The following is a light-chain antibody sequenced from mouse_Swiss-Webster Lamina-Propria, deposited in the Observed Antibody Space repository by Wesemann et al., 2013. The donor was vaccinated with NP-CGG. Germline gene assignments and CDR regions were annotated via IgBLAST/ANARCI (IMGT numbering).Light chain of an antibody. Sequence: DIVMTQSQKFMSTSVGDRVSITCKASQNVRTAVAWYQQKPGQSPKALIYLASNRHTGVPDRFTGSGSGTDFTLTISNVQSEDLADYFCLQHYSTPLTFGAGTKLELK. CDR2: LAS. J-gene: IGKJ5*01. V-gene: IGKV6-14*01. CDR1: QNVRTA. CDR3: LQHYSTPLT.